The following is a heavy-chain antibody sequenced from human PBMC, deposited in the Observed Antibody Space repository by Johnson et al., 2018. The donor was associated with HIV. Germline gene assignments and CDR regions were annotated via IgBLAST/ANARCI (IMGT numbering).Heavy chain of an antibody. CDR2: IRYDGSNK. D-gene: IGHD1-1*01. Sequence: VQLVESGGGLVQSGGSLRLSCAASGFTFSSYGMHWVRQAPGKGLEWVAFIRYDGSNKYYTDSVKGRFTISRDNSKNTLYLKMNSLRAEDTAVYYCARGTGTDDAFDIWGQGTMVTVSS. V-gene: IGHV3-30*02. CDR1: GFTFSSYG. CDR3: ARGTGTDDAFDI. J-gene: IGHJ3*02.